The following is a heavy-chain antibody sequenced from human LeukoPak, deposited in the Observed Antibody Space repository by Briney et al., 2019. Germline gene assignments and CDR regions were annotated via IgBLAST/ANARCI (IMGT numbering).Heavy chain of an antibody. J-gene: IGHJ2*01. D-gene: IGHD3-22*01. CDR2: IYYSGST. CDR3: AKDGYYDSSAYYYVRYFDL. V-gene: IGHV4-39*02. Sequence: SETLSLTCTVSGGSISSSSYYWGWIRQPPGKGLEWIGSIYYSGSTYYNPSLKSRVTISVDTSKNQFSLKLSSVTAADTAVYYCAKDGYYDSSAYYYVRYFDLWGRGTLVTVSS. CDR1: GGSISSSSYY.